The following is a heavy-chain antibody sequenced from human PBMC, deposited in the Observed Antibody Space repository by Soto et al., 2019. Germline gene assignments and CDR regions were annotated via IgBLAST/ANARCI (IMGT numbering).Heavy chain of an antibody. CDR3: ARAGGSYYAGGNWFDP. J-gene: IGHJ5*02. CDR2: IIPIFGTA. D-gene: IGHD1-26*01. Sequence: ASVKVSCKASGGTFSSYAISWVRQAPGQGLEWMGGIIPIFGTANYAQKFQGRVTITADESTSTAYMELSSLRSEDTAVYYCARAGGSYYAGGNWFDPWGQGTLVTVSS. V-gene: IGHV1-69*13. CDR1: GGTFSSYA.